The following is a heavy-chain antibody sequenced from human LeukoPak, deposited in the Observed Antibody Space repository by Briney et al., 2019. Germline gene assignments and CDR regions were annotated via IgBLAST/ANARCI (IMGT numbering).Heavy chain of an antibody. CDR3: AREGSTGPAAPFDY. J-gene: IGHJ4*02. V-gene: IGHV4-30-4*08. Sequence: PSETLSLTCTGSGGSISSGDYYWSWIRQPPGKGLEWIGYIYYSGSTYYNPSLKSRVTISVDTSKNQFSLKLSSVTAADTAVYYCAREGSTGPAAPFDYWGQGTLVTVYS. CDR1: GGSISSGDYY. D-gene: IGHD2-2*01. CDR2: IYYSGST.